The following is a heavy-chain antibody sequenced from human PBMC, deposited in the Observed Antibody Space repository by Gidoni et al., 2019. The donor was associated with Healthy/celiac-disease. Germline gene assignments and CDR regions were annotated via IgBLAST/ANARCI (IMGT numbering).Heavy chain of an antibody. CDR3: ARGGGGFGVVTGYNWFDP. Sequence: QVQLQESGPGLVKPSETLFLTCTVSGGSISSYYWSWSRQPTGKGLEWIGYIYYSGSTNYNPSLKSRVTISVDTSKNQFSLKLSSVSAADTAVYYCARGGGGFGVVTGYNWFDPWGQGTLVTVSS. CDR2: IYYSGST. D-gene: IGHD3-3*01. CDR1: GGSISSYY. J-gene: IGHJ5*02. V-gene: IGHV4-59*01.